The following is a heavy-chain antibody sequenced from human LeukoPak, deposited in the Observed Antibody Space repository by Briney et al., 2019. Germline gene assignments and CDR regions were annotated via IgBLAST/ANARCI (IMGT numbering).Heavy chain of an antibody. CDR3: ARGSSWSGYSVWFDP. D-gene: IGHD3-3*01. Sequence: PGGSLRLSCAASGFTFSSYSMNWVRQAPGKGLEWVSSISSSSYIYYADSVKGRFTISRDNAKNSLYLQMNSLRAEDTAVYYCARGSSWSGYSVWFDPWGQGTLVTVSS. V-gene: IGHV3-21*01. J-gene: IGHJ5*02. CDR1: GFTFSSYS. CDR2: ISSSSYI.